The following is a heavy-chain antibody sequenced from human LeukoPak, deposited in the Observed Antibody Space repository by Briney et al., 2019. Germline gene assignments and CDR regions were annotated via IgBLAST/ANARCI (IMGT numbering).Heavy chain of an antibody. D-gene: IGHD3-22*01. V-gene: IGHV4-39*01. CDR2: ISYSGTT. CDR3: AGSVFYDSSGYYYGAFDL. CDR1: GGSISNKSHY. Sequence: PSETLSLTCSVSGGSISNKSHYWGWIRQTPGKGLEWIGSISYSGTTYYNPSLKSRVTISVDTSKNQFSLKLTSVTAADTAVYYCAGSVFYDSSGYYYGAFDLWGRGTMVSVSS. J-gene: IGHJ3*01.